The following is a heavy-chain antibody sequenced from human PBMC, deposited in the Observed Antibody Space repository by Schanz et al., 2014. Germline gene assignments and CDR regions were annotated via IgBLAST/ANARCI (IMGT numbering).Heavy chain of an antibody. Sequence: EVQVGEEGGDFVQPGGSLRLSCEVSGFTFSDYSMTWVRTPPFPGLDFVSSISGNSIFTYNAKSVRGRFTISRDNAKNSLYLQMNSLRDDDTAIYYCARGQSSGFSYAEMAFDLWGRGTRVSVSS. CDR3: ARGQSSGFSYAEMAFDL. V-gene: IGHV3-48*02. J-gene: IGHJ2*01. D-gene: IGHD3-22*01. CDR2: ISGNSIFT. CDR1: GFTFSDYS.